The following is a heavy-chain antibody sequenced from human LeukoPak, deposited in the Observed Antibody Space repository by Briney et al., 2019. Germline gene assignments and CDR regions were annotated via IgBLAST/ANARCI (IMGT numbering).Heavy chain of an antibody. CDR1: GGSISSSTYY. V-gene: IGHV4-39*01. D-gene: IGHD4-23*01. Sequence: SETLSLTCSVSGGSISSSTYYWGWIRQPPGKGLEWIGSIYYDGRTDSNPSLKSRVTISLNTSKNQYSLKVTSVTAADTAVYYCGRWERTVENLFDYWGQGTLVTVSS. CDR3: GRWERTVENLFDY. J-gene: IGHJ4*01. CDR2: IYYDGRT.